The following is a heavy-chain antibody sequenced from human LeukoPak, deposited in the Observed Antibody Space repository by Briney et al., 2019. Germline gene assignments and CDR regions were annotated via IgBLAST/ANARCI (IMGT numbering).Heavy chain of an antibody. Sequence: SETLSLTCTVSGGSISSYYWSWIRQPAGKGLEWIGRIYTSGSTNYNPSLKSRVTMSVDTSKNQFSLKLSSVTAADTAVYYCARGHYYGSGRPFDYWGQGTPVTVSS. CDR1: GGSISSYY. CDR2: IYTSGST. V-gene: IGHV4-4*07. CDR3: ARGHYYGSGRPFDY. D-gene: IGHD3-10*01. J-gene: IGHJ4*02.